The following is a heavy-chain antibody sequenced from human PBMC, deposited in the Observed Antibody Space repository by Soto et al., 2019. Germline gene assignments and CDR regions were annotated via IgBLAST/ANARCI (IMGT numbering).Heavy chain of an antibody. Sequence: ASVRVSCKASGYTFTSYGISWVRQAPGQGLEWMGWISAYNGNTNYAQKLQGRVTMTTDTSTSTAYIELRSLRSDDTAVYYCARGVDCSGGSCYSFPPAFDYWGQGTVVTVSS. CDR3: ARGVDCSGGSCYSFPPAFDY. J-gene: IGHJ4*02. CDR2: ISAYNGNT. V-gene: IGHV1-18*04. D-gene: IGHD2-15*01. CDR1: GYTFTSYG.